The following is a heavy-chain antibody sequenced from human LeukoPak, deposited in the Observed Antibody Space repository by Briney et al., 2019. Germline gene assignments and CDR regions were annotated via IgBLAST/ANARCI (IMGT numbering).Heavy chain of an antibody. D-gene: IGHD3-22*01. CDR3: ARTDSSGYYYWFDP. CDR1: GGSISTYY. V-gene: IGHV4-59*08. J-gene: IGHJ5*02. Sequence: SETLSLTCTVSGGSISTYYWSCIRQPPGKGLEWIGYIYYSGSTNYNPSLKSRVTTSVDTSRNQFSLKLSSVTAADTAVYYCARTDSSGYYYWFDPWGQGTLVTVSS. CDR2: IYYSGST.